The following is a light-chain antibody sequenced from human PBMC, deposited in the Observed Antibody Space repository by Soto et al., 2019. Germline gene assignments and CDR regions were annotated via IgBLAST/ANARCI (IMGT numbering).Light chain of an antibody. CDR2: WAS. CDR1: QSVLYSSDIKNY. Sequence: DIVMTQSPDSLAVSLGERATINCKSSQSVLYSSDIKNYLAWYQQKPGHPPKLLIYWASTRESGVPDRFSGSGSETDFTLTISSLQAEDVAVYYCQQHYSTPVTFGQGTKVEIK. V-gene: IGKV4-1*01. J-gene: IGKJ1*01. CDR3: QQHYSTPVT.